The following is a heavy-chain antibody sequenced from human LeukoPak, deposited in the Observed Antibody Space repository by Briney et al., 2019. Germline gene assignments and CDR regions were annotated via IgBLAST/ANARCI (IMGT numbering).Heavy chain of an antibody. CDR1: VHTFTGYY. CDR2: INPNSGGT. Sequence: ASVTVSFKASVHTFTGYYMHWVRQAPGQGREWVGWINPNSGGTNYAQKFQGRATMTRDTSISTAYMELSRLRSDDTAVYYCARDRTLATVTTEFDTWGQGTLVTVSS. CDR3: ARDRTLATVTTEFDT. D-gene: IGHD4-17*01. V-gene: IGHV1-2*02. J-gene: IGHJ5*02.